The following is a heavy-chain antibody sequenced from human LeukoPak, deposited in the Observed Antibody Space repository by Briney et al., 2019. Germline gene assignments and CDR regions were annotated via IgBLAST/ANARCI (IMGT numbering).Heavy chain of an antibody. CDR1: GYSFTSYW. CDR3: ARPRAAVGATIDY. Sequence: GESLKISCKGSGYSFTSYWIGWVRQMPGKGLEWMGIIYPGDSDSRYSPSFQGQVTISADKSISTAYLQWSSLKASDTAMYYCARPRAAVGATIDYWGQGTLVTVSS. D-gene: IGHD1-26*01. J-gene: IGHJ4*02. V-gene: IGHV5-51*01. CDR2: IYPGDSDS.